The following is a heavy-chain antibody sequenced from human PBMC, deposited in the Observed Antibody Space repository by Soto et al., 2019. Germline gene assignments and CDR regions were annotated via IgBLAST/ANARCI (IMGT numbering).Heavy chain of an antibody. Sequence: QITLKESGPTLVKPTQTLTLTCTFSGFSLSTSGVGVGWIRQPPGKALEWLALIYWDDDKRYSPSLKSRLTITKDTSKNQVVLTMTNMDPVDTATYYCAQLRPAVGFGESYIPPWFDPWGQGTLVTVSS. D-gene: IGHD3-10*01. CDR2: IYWDDDK. V-gene: IGHV2-5*02. CDR3: AQLRPAVGFGESYIPPWFDP. CDR1: GFSLSTSGVG. J-gene: IGHJ5*02.